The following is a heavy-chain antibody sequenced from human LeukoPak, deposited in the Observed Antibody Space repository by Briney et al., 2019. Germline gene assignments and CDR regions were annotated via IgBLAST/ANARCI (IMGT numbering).Heavy chain of an antibody. J-gene: IGHJ4*02. CDR3: AASSGVTLGRF. D-gene: IGHD3-16*01. CDR1: GGSISSGAFY. V-gene: IGHV4-31*03. CDR2: IYYTGIT. Sequence: PSQTLSLTCTVSGGSISSGAFYNNWIRQRPGKGLEWIGYIYYTGITSYNPSLKSRATMSVDTSMNQVSLKLSSLTAADTAVYYCAASSGVTLGRFWGQGTLVTVPS.